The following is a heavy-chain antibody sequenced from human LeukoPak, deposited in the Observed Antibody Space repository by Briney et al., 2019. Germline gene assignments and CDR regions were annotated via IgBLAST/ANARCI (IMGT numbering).Heavy chain of an antibody. CDR2: IYWDDDK. CDR3: ATLGGVIVAEAFDI. Sequence: SGPTLVNPTQTLTLTCTFSGFSLSTSGVGVGWIPQPPGKALEWLALIYWDDDKRYSPSLKSRLTITKDTSKNQVVLTMTNMDPVDTATYYCATLGGVIVAEAFDIWGQGTMVTVSS. J-gene: IGHJ3*02. V-gene: IGHV2-5*02. CDR1: GFSLSTSGVG. D-gene: IGHD3-16*02.